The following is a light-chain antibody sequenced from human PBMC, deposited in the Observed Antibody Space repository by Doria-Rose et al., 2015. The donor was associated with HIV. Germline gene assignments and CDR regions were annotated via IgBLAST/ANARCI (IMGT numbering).Light chain of an antibody. CDR2: GAS. V-gene: IGKV3-20*01. Sequence: QSPGTLSLSPGERATLSCRASQSVRSNSLTWYQQRPGQAPRLLIYGASNRAIGIPDRFSGSGSGTDFTLTISRLEPEDFAVYYCQHYGNSPLYALGQGTKLDIK. CDR3: QHYGNSPLYA. CDR1: QSVRSNS. J-gene: IGKJ2*01.